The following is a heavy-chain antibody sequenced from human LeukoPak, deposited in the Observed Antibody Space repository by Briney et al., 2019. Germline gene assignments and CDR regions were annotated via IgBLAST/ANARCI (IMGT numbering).Heavy chain of an antibody. V-gene: IGHV3-48*03. D-gene: IGHD6-6*01. CDR2: ISRSRSTI. Sequence: GGSLRLSCAASGFTFSNHDMNWVRQAPGKGLEWVSYISRSRSTIYYADSVKGRFTISRDNAKNSLYLQMNSLRAEDTAVYYCARGIAARPDHYYYYMDVWGKGTTVTVSS. J-gene: IGHJ6*03. CDR3: ARGIAARPDHYYYYMDV. CDR1: GFTFSNHD.